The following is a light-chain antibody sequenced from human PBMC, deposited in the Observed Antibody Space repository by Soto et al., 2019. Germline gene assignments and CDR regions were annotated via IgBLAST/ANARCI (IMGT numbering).Light chain of an antibody. CDR1: QRISTY. CDR2: DAS. CDR3: QQSYSFRT. V-gene: IGKV1-5*01. J-gene: IGKJ1*01. Sequence: GDRVTITCRASQRISTYLAWYQQKPGKAPKLLIYDASRLESGVPSRFSGSGSGTDFTLIISSLQPDDFATYYCQQSYSFRTFGQGTQVEIK.